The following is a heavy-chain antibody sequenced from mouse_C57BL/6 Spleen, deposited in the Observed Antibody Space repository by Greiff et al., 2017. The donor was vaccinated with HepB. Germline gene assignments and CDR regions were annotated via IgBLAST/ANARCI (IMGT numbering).Heavy chain of an antibody. Sequence: EVKLVESGAELVRPGASVKLSCTASGFNIKDDYMHWVKQRPEQGLEWIGWIDPENGDTEYASKFQGKATITADTSSNTAYLQLSSLTSEDTAVYYCTRTGTEFAYWGQGTLVTVSA. CDR2: IDPENGDT. V-gene: IGHV14-4*01. D-gene: IGHD4-1*01. J-gene: IGHJ3*01. CDR3: TRTGTEFAY. CDR1: GFNIKDDY.